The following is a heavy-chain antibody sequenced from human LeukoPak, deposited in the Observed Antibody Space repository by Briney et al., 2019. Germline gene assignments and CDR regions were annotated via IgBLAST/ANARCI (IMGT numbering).Heavy chain of an antibody. CDR2: IKQDGGEK. CDR1: VFTFSSYW. D-gene: IGHD6-13*01. Sequence: PGGSLRLSCAASVFTFSSYWMSWVRQAPGKGLEWVANIKQDGGEKYYVDSVKGRFSISRDNAKNSLYLQMNSLRAEDTAVYFCARAAAGTTGGVDYWGQGTLVTVSS. J-gene: IGHJ4*02. CDR3: ARAAAGTTGGVDY. V-gene: IGHV3-7*01.